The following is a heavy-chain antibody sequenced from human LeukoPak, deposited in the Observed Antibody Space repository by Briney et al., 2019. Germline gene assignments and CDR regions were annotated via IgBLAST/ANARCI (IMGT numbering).Heavy chain of an antibody. J-gene: IGHJ4*02. V-gene: IGHV3-23*01. CDR3: AKGHHYDFWSGYYTGYSDY. Sequence: GGSLRLSCAASGFTFSSYAMSWVRQAPGKGLEWVSAISGSGGSTYYADSVKGRFTISRDNSKNTLYLQMNSLRAEDTAVYYCAKGHHYDFWSGYYTGYSDYWGQGTLVTVSS. CDR1: GFTFSSYA. D-gene: IGHD3-3*01. CDR2: ISGSGGST.